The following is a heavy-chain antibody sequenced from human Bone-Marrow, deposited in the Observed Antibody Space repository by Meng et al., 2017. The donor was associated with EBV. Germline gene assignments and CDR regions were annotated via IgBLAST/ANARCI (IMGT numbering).Heavy chain of an antibody. CDR2: INAGNGNT. CDR1: GYTLTSTSFA. D-gene: IGHD4-17*01. Sequence: VRVVQSGAGVKKTGASVKVSCRASGYTLTSTSFAIHWVRQAPGQRLEWMGWINAGNGNTKYSQNFQGRVTITRDTSATTVHMELRSLRSEDTAVYYCARGQHDYAFDYWGQGTLVTVSS. J-gene: IGHJ4*02. CDR3: ARGQHDYAFDY. V-gene: IGHV1-3*01.